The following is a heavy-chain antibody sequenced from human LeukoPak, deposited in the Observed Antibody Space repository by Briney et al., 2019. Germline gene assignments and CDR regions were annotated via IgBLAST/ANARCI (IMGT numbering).Heavy chain of an antibody. D-gene: IGHD4-23*01. J-gene: IGHJ4*02. CDR1: GFTFSSYS. V-gene: IGHV3-21*01. CDR2: ISSSSSYI. Sequence: GGSLRLSCAASGFTFSSYSMNWVRQAPGKGPEWVSFISSSSSYIYYADSVKGRFTISRDNANNSLFLQMNSLRAEDTSVYYCATSDYGGLDYWGQGTLVTVSS. CDR3: ATSDYGGLDY.